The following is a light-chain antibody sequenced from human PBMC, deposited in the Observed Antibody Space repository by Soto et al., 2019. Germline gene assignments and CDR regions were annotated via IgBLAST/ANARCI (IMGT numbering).Light chain of an antibody. J-gene: IGLJ1*01. CDR1: SSEVGGYNY. Sequence: QSALTQPASVSGSPGQSITISCTGTSSEVGGYNYVSWYQQHPGKAPKLMIYDVSNRPSGVSNRFSGSKSGKTASLTISGFQAEDEADYYCSSYTSSSTLFVFGTGTKVTVL. CDR3: SSYTSSSTLFV. CDR2: DVS. V-gene: IGLV2-14*01.